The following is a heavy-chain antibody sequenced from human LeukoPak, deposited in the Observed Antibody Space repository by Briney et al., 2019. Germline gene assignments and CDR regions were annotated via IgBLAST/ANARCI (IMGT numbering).Heavy chain of an antibody. CDR3: ARPAGWLPRYYFEY. CDR2: IHSSGNT. J-gene: IGHJ4*02. CDR1: GYSIGSGYY. D-gene: IGHD5-24*01. Sequence: SETLSLTCTVSGYSIGSGYYWGWIRQPPGKGLEWIGTIHSSGNTYYNPSLKSRVTISVDTSKNQFSLKLSSVTAADTAVYYCARPAGWLPRYYFEYWGQGTLVTVSS. V-gene: IGHV4-38-2*02.